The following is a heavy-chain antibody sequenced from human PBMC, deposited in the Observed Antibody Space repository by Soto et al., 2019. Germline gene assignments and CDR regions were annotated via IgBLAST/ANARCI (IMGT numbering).Heavy chain of an antibody. V-gene: IGHV3-48*01. CDR1: GFTFSSYS. D-gene: IGHD3-10*01. CDR2: ISSSSSTI. J-gene: IGHJ6*02. Sequence: EVQLVESGGGLVQPGGSLRLSCAASGFTFSSYSMNWVRQAPGKGLEWVSYISSSSSTIYYADSVKGRFTISRDNAKNSLYLQMNSLRAEDTAVYYCASAPGRPGDYYYYGMDVWGQGTTVTVSS. CDR3: ASAPGRPGDYYYYGMDV.